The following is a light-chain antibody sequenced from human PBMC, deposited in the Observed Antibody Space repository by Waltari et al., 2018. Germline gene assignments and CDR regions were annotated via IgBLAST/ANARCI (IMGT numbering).Light chain of an antibody. V-gene: IGLV2-11*01. CDR1: SSDVGGYNF. Sequence: QSALTQPRSVSGSPGQSVTISCTGTSSDVGGYNFVSWYQQYPGKAPKLVIYDVNKRPSGVPVRCPGSKSSNTASLIISGLQTEDEADYYCCSYTTSSAPGLFGTGTRVTVL. CDR3: CSYTTSSAPGL. J-gene: IGLJ1*01. CDR2: DVN.